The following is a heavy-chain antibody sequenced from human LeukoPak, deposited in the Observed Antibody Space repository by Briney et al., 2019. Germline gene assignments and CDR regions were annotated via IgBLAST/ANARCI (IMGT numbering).Heavy chain of an antibody. V-gene: IGHV3-66*01. D-gene: IGHD3-16*02. CDR3: AKTPSLWWFDP. Sequence: GGSLRLSCAASEFTVSDNYMAWVRQAPGRGLQWVSILYSASRTYSADSVKGRFTTSRDNSKNTVYLHMSSLRAEDTAVYYCAKTPSLWWFDPWGQGTLVTVSS. CDR1: EFTVSDNY. J-gene: IGHJ5*02. CDR2: LYSASRT.